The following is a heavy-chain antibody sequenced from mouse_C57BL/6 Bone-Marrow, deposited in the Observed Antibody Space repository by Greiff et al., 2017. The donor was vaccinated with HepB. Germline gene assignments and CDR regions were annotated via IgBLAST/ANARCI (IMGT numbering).Heavy chain of an antibody. Sequence: VQLQQPGTELVKPGASVKLSCKASGYTFTSYWMHWVKQRPGQGLEWIGNINPSNGGTNYKEKFKSKATLTVDTSSSTAYMQLSSLTSEDSAVYYCARWGPFITTVGDPVWGTGTTVTVSS. CDR3: ARWGPFITTVGDPV. J-gene: IGHJ1*03. CDR1: GYTFTSYW. V-gene: IGHV1-53*01. D-gene: IGHD1-1*01. CDR2: INPSNGGT.